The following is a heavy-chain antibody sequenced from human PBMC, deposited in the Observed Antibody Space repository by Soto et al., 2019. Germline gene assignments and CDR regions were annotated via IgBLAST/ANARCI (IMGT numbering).Heavy chain of an antibody. V-gene: IGHV3-23*01. J-gene: IGHJ4*02. Sequence: EVQLLESGGGLAQPGGSLRLSCAASGFIFSNSGMTWVRQAPGKGLEWVSAIGGSDGRTYYADSLKGRFTISRDNYKNTLYLKMNTPTAEDTAVYYCANYVIDSGRSRYWGQGTLVTVSS. CDR1: GFIFSNSG. D-gene: IGHD3-10*02. CDR2: IGGSDGRT. CDR3: ANYVIDSGRSRY.